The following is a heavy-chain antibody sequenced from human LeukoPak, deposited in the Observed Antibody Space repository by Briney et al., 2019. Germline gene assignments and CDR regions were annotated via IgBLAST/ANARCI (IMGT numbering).Heavy chain of an antibody. J-gene: IGHJ4*02. D-gene: IGHD1-26*01. CDR2: INPSGGST. CDR3: ARGSPNWVGATSHFDY. Sequence: ASVKVSCKASGGTFTSYYMHWVRQAPGQGLEWMGIINPSGGSTSYAQKFQGRVTMTRDTSTSTVYMELSSLRSEDTAVYYCARGSPNWVGATSHFDYWGQGTLVTVSS. CDR1: GGTFTSYY. V-gene: IGHV1-46*01.